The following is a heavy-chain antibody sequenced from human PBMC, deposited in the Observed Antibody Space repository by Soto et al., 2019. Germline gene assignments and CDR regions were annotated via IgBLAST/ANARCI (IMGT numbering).Heavy chain of an antibody. J-gene: IGHJ5*02. CDR2: IIPIFGTA. V-gene: IGHV1-69*13. CDR1: GGTFSSYA. Sequence: VKVSCKASGGTFSSYAISWVRQAPGQGLEWMGGIIPIFGTANYAQKFQGRVTITADESTSTAYMELSSLRSEDTAVYYCARIPIFGVVIPDNWFDPWGQGTLVTVS. CDR3: ARIPIFGVVIPDNWFDP. D-gene: IGHD3-3*01.